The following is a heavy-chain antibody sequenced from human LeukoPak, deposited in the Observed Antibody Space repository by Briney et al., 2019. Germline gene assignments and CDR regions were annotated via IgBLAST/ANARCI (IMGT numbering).Heavy chain of an antibody. CDR1: GLTVSSNY. D-gene: IGHD2-2*01. V-gene: IGHV3-53*01. Sequence: GGSLRLSCAAYGLTVSSNYMSWVRQAPGKGLECVTVIYSGGSTYYADSVKGRFTISRDNSKNTLYLQMNSLRAEDTAMYYCASQLFPNGMDVWGQGTTVTVSS. J-gene: IGHJ6*02. CDR2: IYSGGST. CDR3: ASQLFPNGMDV.